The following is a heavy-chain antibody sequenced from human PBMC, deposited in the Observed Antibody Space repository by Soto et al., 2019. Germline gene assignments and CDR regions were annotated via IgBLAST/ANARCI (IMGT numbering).Heavy chain of an antibody. J-gene: IGHJ5*02. CDR1: GYTFTSYA. CDR2: INAGNGNT. V-gene: IGHV1-3*01. D-gene: IGHD2-15*01. CDR3: ARERRVIVVVVAATHNWFDP. Sequence: QVQLVQSGAEVKKPGASVKVSCKASGYTFTSYAMHWVRQAPGQRLEWMGWINAGNGNTKYSQKFQGRVTITRDTSASTAYMELSSLRSEDTAVYYCARERRVIVVVVAATHNWFDPWGQGTLVTVSS.